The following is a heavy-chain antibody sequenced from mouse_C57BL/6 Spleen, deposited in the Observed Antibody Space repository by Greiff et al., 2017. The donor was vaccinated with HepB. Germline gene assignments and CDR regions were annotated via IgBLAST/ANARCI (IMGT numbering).Heavy chain of an antibody. CDR1: GYTFTSYW. D-gene: IGHD2-5*01. Sequence: QVQLQQPGAELVKPGASVKLSCKASGYTFTSYWMHWVKQRPGRGLEWIGRIDPNSGGTKYNEKFKSKATLTVDKPSSTAYMQLSSLTSEDPAVYYCARKAYYSNYAFDYWGQGTTLTVSS. CDR2: IDPNSGGT. V-gene: IGHV1-72*01. J-gene: IGHJ2*01. CDR3: ARKAYYSNYAFDY.